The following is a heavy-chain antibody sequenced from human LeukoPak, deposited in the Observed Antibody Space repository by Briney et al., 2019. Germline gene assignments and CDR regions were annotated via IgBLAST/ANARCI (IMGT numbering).Heavy chain of an antibody. CDR1: GYTFTGYY. D-gene: IGHD3-22*01. CDR3: ARDTTYYYDSSGYQYYFDY. CDR2: INPSSGGT. Sequence: ASVKVSCTASGYTFTGYYMHWVRQAPGQGLEWMGWINPSSGGTNYAQKFQGRVTMTRDTSISTAYMELSRLRSDDTAVYYCARDTTYYYDSSGYQYYFDYWGQGTLVTVSS. V-gene: IGHV1-2*02. J-gene: IGHJ4*02.